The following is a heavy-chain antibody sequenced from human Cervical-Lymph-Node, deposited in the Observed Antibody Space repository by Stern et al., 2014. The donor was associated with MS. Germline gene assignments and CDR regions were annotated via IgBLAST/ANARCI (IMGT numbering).Heavy chain of an antibody. CDR1: GYTLSEIS. CDR2: FDPEHGET. J-gene: IGHJ6*02. CDR3: ATHRGRVTYYYGMDV. Sequence: VQLEESGAEVKKPGASVKVSCKVSGYTLSEISMHWVLQAPGKGLEWMGGFDPEHGETRYAQKFQGRVTMAEDRSTDTAYMELSSLRSEDTAVYYCATHRGRVTYYYGMDVWGQGTTVTVSS. V-gene: IGHV1-24*01. D-gene: IGHD2-21*02.